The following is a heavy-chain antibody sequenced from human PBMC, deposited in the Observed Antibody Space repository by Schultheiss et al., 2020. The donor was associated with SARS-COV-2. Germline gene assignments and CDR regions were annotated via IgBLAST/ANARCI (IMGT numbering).Heavy chain of an antibody. CDR3: AKEGVVVVPAGSSQLDY. V-gene: IGHV3-30*18. Sequence: GGSLRLSCAASGFTFSSYGMHWVRQAPGKGLEWVAVISYDGSNKYYADSVKGRFTISRDNSKNTLYLQMNSLRAEDTAVYYCAKEGVVVVPAGSSQLDYWGQGTLVTVSS. D-gene: IGHD2-2*01. CDR1: GFTFSSYG. CDR2: ISYDGSNK. J-gene: IGHJ4*02.